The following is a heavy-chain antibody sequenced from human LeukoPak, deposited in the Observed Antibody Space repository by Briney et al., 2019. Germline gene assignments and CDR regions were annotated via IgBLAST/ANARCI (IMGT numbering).Heavy chain of an antibody. CDR2: INPNSGGT. J-gene: IGHJ3*02. Sequence: ASVKVSCKAPGYTFTGYYMHWVRQAPGQGLEWMGWINPNSGGTNYAQKFQGRVTMTRDTSISTAYMELSRLRSDDTAVYYCARANYDSSGYYASGLDAFDIWGQGTMVTVSS. D-gene: IGHD3-22*01. CDR3: ARANYDSSGYYASGLDAFDI. CDR1: GYTFTGYY. V-gene: IGHV1-2*02.